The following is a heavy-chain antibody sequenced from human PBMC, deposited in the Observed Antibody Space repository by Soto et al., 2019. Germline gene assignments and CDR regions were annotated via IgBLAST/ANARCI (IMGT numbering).Heavy chain of an antibody. CDR3: ARGTIFGVVSDNWFDP. J-gene: IGHJ5*02. Sequence: QVQLVQSGAEVKKPGSSVKVSCKASGGTFSSYTISWVRQAPGQGLEWMGRIIPILGIANYAQKFQGRVTITADKSTSTAYMELSSLRSEDTAVYYCARGTIFGVVSDNWFDPWGQGTLVTVSS. V-gene: IGHV1-69*02. CDR2: IIPILGIA. CDR1: GGTFSSYT. D-gene: IGHD3-3*01.